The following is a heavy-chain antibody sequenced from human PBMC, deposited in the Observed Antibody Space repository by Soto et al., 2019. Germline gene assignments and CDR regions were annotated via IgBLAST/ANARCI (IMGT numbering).Heavy chain of an antibody. J-gene: IGHJ4*02. V-gene: IGHV3-64*01. CDR1: GFTFSSYA. CDR3: ARGGRGYEFDY. CDR2: ISSNGGST. Sequence: LRLSCAASGFTFSSYAMHWVRQAPGKGLEYVSAISSNGGSTDYANSVKGRFTISRDNSKNTLYLQMGSLRAEDMAVYYCARGGRGYEFDYWGQGTLVTVSS. D-gene: IGHD5-12*01.